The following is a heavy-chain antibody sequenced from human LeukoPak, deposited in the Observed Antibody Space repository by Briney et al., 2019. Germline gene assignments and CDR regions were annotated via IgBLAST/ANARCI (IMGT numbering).Heavy chain of an antibody. CDR3: AKDGQTEWELLYYYYYYYMDV. Sequence: GGSLRLSCAASGFTFRSYGMHWVRQAPGKGLEWVAFVRYDGSNKYYADSVKGRFTISRDNSKNTLYLQMNSLRAEDTAVYYCAKDGQTEWELLYYYYYYYMDVWGKGTTVTVSS. CDR2: VRYDGSNK. J-gene: IGHJ6*03. CDR1: GFTFRSYG. V-gene: IGHV3-30*02. D-gene: IGHD1-26*01.